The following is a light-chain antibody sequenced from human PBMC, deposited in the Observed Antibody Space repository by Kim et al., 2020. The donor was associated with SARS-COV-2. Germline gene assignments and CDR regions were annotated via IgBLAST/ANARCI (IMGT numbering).Light chain of an antibody. CDR2: GTS. CDR3: QQYGGSPAFT. V-gene: IGKV3-20*01. Sequence: PGDRAALSGRASQMRRTDYLAWYQQKPGQAPRLLIYGTSSRATGIPDRFSGSGSGTDFTLTISRLEPEDFAVYYCQQYGGSPAFTFGGGTKVDIK. J-gene: IGKJ4*01. CDR1: QMRRTDY.